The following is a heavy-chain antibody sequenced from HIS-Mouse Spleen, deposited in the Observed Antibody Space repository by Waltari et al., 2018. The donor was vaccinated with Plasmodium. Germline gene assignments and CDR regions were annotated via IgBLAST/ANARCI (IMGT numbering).Heavy chain of an antibody. J-gene: IGHJ4*02. V-gene: IGHV4-34*01. D-gene: IGHD6-19*01. CDR1: GGSFSGYY. CDR3: ARGPGYSSGWYYFDY. CDR2: INHSGST. Sequence: QVQLQQWGAGLLKPSETLSLTCAVYGGSFSGYYRRWIRQPPGKGLEWIGEINHSGSTNYNPSLKSRVTISVDTSKNQFSLKLSSVTAADTAVYYCARGPGYSSGWYYFDYWGQGTLVTVSS.